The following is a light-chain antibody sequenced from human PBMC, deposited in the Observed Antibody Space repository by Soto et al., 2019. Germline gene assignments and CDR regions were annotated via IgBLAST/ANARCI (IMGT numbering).Light chain of an antibody. CDR2: GAS. J-gene: IGKJ1*01. CDR3: QQYGSSPQT. CDR1: QTVRSSS. Sequence: DIVLTQSPVTLSLSPGERATLSCRASQTVRSSSLAWYQQKTGQAPRLLISGASSRATGIPDRFSGSGSGTDFTLTISRLEPEDFAVYYCQQYGSSPQTFGQGTKVDI. V-gene: IGKV3-20*01.